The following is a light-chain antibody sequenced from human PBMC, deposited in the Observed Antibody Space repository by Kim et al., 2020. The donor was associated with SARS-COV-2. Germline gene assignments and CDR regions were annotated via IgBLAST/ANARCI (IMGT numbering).Light chain of an antibody. CDR3: QQSHSIPYI. V-gene: IGKV1-39*01. CDR1: QSISTY. J-gene: IGKJ2*01. Sequence: DIQMTQSPSSLSASVGDRVTITCRASQSISTYLNWYQQKPGKAPNLLIYAASSLQSGVPSRFSGSGYGTDFTLTISSLQPEDFATYYCQQSHSIPYIFGQGTKLEI. CDR2: AAS.